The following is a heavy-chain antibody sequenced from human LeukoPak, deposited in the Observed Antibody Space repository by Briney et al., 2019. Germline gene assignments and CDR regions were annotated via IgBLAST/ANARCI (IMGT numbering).Heavy chain of an antibody. Sequence: SETLSLTCAVSGYSITSGYYWAWIRPPPGKGLVWIGNIYHSGSTYYNPSLKSRVTISVDTSKNQFSLKLSSVTAADTAVYYCARRYSNYFFDYWGQGTLVTVSS. J-gene: IGHJ4*02. CDR2: IYHSGST. V-gene: IGHV4-38-2*01. CDR1: GYSITSGYY. CDR3: ARRYSNYFFDY. D-gene: IGHD4-11*01.